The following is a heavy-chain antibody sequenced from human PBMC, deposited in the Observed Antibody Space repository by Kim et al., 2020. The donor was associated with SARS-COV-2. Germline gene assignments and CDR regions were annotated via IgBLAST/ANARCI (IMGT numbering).Heavy chain of an antibody. D-gene: IGHD3-10*01. Sequence: GGSLRLSCAASGFTFSSYGIHWVRQAPGMGLEWVAVISFDGSNKYYADSVKGRFTISRDNSKNTLYLQMNSLRADDTAMYYCGRMILVRGIRYYGMDFWGQGTTVTVSS. CDR3: GRMILVRGIRYYGMDF. CDR1: GFTFSSYG. CDR2: ISFDGSNK. J-gene: IGHJ6*02. V-gene: IGHV3-33*05.